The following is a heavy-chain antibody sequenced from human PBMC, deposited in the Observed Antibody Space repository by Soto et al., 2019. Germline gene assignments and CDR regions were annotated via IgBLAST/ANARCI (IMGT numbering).Heavy chain of an antibody. Sequence: GSAVKVCCEASGYSFASYGISWVRQAPGQGLEWMGWISAYNGNTNYAQKLQGRVTMTTDTSTSTAYMELRSLRSDDTAVYYCARVPRGFIRWRPHYYTVRPVWSQWPTGSSSS. CDR3: ARVPRGFIRWRPHYYTVRPV. CDR1: GYSFASYG. V-gene: IGHV1-18*04. CDR2: ISAYNGNT. D-gene: IGHD3-10*01. J-gene: IGHJ6*02.